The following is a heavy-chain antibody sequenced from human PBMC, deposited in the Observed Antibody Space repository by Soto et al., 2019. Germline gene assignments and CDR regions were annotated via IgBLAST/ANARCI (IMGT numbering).Heavy chain of an antibody. Sequence: SETLSLTCPVSSAPVSSTTYTWGWIRQPPGKGLEWVASIYYGGSSYYNPSLNSRVTVSVDTSKNQFSLKMTSVTAADTAVYYCARGGETYYDFWSGFSPIDYWGQGALVTVSS. V-gene: IGHV4-39*01. CDR3: ARGGETYYDFWSGFSPIDY. CDR2: IYYGGSS. CDR1: SAPVSSTTYT. J-gene: IGHJ4*02. D-gene: IGHD3-3*01.